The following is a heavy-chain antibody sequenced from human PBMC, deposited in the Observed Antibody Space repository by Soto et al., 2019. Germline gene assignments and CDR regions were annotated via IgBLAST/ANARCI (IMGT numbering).Heavy chain of an antibody. J-gene: IGHJ4*02. CDR3: ARGSDFWSGYPTFDY. CDR1: GYTFTSYG. Sequence: ASVKVSCKASGYTFTSYGISWVRQAPGQGLEWMGWISAYNGNTNYAQKLQGRVTMTTDTSTSTAYMELRSLRSDDTAVYYCARGSDFWSGYPTFDYWGQGTLVTVSS. CDR2: ISAYNGNT. V-gene: IGHV1-18*01. D-gene: IGHD3-3*01.